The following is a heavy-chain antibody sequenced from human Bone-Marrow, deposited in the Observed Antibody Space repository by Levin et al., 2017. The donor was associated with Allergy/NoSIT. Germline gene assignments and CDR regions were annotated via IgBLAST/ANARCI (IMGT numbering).Heavy chain of an antibody. V-gene: IGHV3-7*03. J-gene: IGHJ3*02. CDR2: IDQHGSQK. Sequence: GALRLSCAAAGFTFREYWMTWVRQTPGRGLEWVASIDQHGSQKYYVDSVKGRFTISRDNAKNSVDLQMNYLRDDDTAVYYCARNLRGSSAYDAFDIWGHGTMVTFSS. D-gene: IGHD5-12*01. CDR3: ARNLRGSSAYDAFDI. CDR1: GFTFREYW.